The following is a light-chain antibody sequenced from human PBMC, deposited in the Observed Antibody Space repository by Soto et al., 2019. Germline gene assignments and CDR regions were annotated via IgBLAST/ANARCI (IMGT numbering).Light chain of an antibody. CDR3: QQYGSSPPYT. Sequence: EIVLTQSPGTLSLSPGERATLSCRASQSVSSSYLAWYQQKPGQAPRLHIYAASSRAAGIPDRFSGSGSGTDFTLTISRLEPEDFEVYYCQQYGSSPPYTFGQGTKLEIK. V-gene: IGKV3-20*01. CDR1: QSVSSSY. J-gene: IGKJ2*01. CDR2: AAS.